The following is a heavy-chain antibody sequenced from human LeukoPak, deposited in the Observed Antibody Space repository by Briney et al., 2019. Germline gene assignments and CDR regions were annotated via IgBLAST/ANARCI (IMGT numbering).Heavy chain of an antibody. J-gene: IGHJ4*02. CDR3: TTSSPLFDS. CDR1: GFPYNNAW. Sequence: GGSLRLSCSASGFPYNNAWMTWVRQAPPKGLQWVGRIKTKTDGGTTEYAAPLKGRFTISRNNSKNTLYLQMNRLKTEDTAVYYCTTSSPLFDSWGQGTLVTVSS. V-gene: IGHV3-15*01. CDR2: IKTKTDGGTT.